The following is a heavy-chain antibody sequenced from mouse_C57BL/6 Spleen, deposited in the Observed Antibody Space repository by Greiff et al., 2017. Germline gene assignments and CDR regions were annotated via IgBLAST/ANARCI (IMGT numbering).Heavy chain of an antibody. CDR1: GFTFTDYY. J-gene: IGHJ4*01. V-gene: IGHV7-3*01. CDR3: ARYHYYGSSYSYAMDY. D-gene: IGHD1-1*01. Sequence: EVKLMESGGGLVQPGGSLSLSCAASGFTFTDYYMSWVRQPPGKALEWLGFIRNKANGYTTEYSASVKGRFTISRDNSQSILYLQMNALRAEDSATYYCARYHYYGSSYSYAMDYWGQGTSVTVSS. CDR2: IRNKANGYTT.